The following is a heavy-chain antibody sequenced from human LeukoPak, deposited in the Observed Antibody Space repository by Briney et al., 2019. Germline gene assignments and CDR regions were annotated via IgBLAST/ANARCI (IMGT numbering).Heavy chain of an antibody. CDR2: IYPRDGST. V-gene: IGHV1-46*01. CDR1: GYSFTSNY. J-gene: IGHJ4*02. Sequence: ASVKVSCKASGYSFTSNYIHWVRQAPGQGLKWMGMIYPRDGSTSYAQKFQGRVTVTRDTSTSTVHMELSGLRSEDTAVYYCARDQEAFDYWGQGTLVTVSS. CDR3: ARDQEAFDY.